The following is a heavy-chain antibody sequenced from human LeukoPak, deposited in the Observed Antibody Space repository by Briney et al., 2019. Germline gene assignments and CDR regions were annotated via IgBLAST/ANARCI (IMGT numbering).Heavy chain of an antibody. V-gene: IGHV3-11*04. Sequence: KAGGSLRLSCAASGFTFSDYYMSWIRQAPGKGLEWVSYISSSGSTIYYADSVKGRFTISRDNAKNSLYLQMNSLRAEDTAVYYCAREGTAVATNFDYWGQGTLVTVSS. CDR1: GFTFSDYY. D-gene: IGHD5-18*01. CDR2: ISSSGSTI. J-gene: IGHJ4*02. CDR3: AREGTAVATNFDY.